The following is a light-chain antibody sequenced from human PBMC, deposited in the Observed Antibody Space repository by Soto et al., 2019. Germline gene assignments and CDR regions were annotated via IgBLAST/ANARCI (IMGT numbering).Light chain of an antibody. CDR1: QDIIKY. V-gene: IGKV1-39*01. CDR3: QQSFRTPLT. J-gene: IGKJ4*01. Sequence: IQMTQSPSSLSASVGDRVTINCRASQDIIKYLHWYQQKSGEAPKLLIYGVSILQGGVPARFIVSGSVTHFTLNISSLQHEDFATYYCQQSFRTPLTFGGGTKVEIK. CDR2: GVS.